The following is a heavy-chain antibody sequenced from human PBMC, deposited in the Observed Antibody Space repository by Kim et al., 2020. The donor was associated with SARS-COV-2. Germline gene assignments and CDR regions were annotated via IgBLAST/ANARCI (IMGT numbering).Heavy chain of an antibody. V-gene: IGHV3-11*05. J-gene: IGHJ6*02. CDR3: ARGPEGGATADYYYGMDV. Sequence: GGSLRLSCAASGFTFSDYYMSWIRQAPGKGLEWVSYISSSSSYTNYADSVKGRFTISRDNAKNSLYLQMNSLRAEDTAVYYCARGPEGGATADYYYGMDVWGQGATVTVSS. D-gene: IGHD1-26*01. CDR1: GFTFSDYY. CDR2: ISSSSSYT.